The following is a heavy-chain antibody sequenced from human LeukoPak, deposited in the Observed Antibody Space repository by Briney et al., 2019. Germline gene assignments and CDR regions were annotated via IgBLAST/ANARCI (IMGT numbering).Heavy chain of an antibody. J-gene: IGHJ4*02. D-gene: IGHD3-10*01. CDR1: GFTLSSYA. Sequence: PGGSLRLSCAASGFTLSSYAMSWVRQAPGKGLEWVSFISSSSYIYYADSVKGRFTISRDNAKNSLYLQMNSLRAEDTAVYYCARGEYGSGSYHIDYWGQGTLVTVSS. CDR3: ARGEYGSGSYHIDY. V-gene: IGHV3-21*01. CDR2: ISSSSYI.